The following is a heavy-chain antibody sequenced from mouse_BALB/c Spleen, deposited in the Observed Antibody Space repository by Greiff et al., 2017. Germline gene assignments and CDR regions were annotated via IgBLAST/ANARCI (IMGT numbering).Heavy chain of an antibody. CDR1: GFNIKDYF. CDR3: NAPYYGSSEPYYAMDY. Sequence: VQLQQSGAELVRSGASVKLSCTASGFNIKDYFMHWVKQRPEQGLEWIGWIDPENGDTEYAPKFQGKATMTADTSSNTAYLQLSSLTSEDTAVYYCNAPYYGSSEPYYAMDYWGQGTSVTVSS. D-gene: IGHD1-1*01. J-gene: IGHJ4*01. V-gene: IGHV14-4*02. CDR2: IDPENGDT.